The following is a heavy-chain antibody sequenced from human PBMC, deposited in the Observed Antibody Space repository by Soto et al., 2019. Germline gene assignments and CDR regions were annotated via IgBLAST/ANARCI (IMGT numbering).Heavy chain of an antibody. V-gene: IGHV3-23*01. CDR3: AKRQGELLAKRDGFDP. CDR1: GFTFSSYA. D-gene: IGHD1-26*01. J-gene: IGHJ5*02. Sequence: EVQLLESGGGLVQPGGSLRLSCVASGFTFSSYAMSWVRQAPGKGLEWVSVISGSGGSTYYADSVKGRFTISRDNPKNLLYLLMNSLRSEDPGVYYCAKRQGELLAKRDGFDPWGQGTLVTVSS. CDR2: ISGSGGST.